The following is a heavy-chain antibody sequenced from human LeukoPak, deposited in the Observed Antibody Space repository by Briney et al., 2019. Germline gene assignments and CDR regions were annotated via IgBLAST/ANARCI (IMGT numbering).Heavy chain of an antibody. CDR2: MNPNSGNT. CDR1: XXFTXXX. V-gene: IGHV1-8*01. J-gene: IGHJ4*02. D-gene: IGHD5-18*01. CDR3: ARGLFVDTAY. Sequence: XXFTXXXINXXRQAPGQGLEWMGWMNPNSGNTGYAQKFQGRVTMTRNTSISTAYMELSSLRSEDTAVYYCARGLFVDTAYWGQGTLVTVSS.